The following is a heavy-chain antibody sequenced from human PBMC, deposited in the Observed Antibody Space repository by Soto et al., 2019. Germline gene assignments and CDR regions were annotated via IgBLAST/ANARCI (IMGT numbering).Heavy chain of an antibody. CDR3: ARDLRFGELSGYYGMDV. J-gene: IGHJ6*02. D-gene: IGHD3-10*01. V-gene: IGHV4-31*03. CDR1: GGSISSGGYY. CDR2: IYYSGST. Sequence: LSLTCTVSGGSISSGGYYWSWIRQHPGKGLEWIGYIYYSGSTYYNPSLKSRVTISVDTSKNQFSLKLSSVTAADTAVYYCARDLRFGELSGYYGMDVWGQGTTVTVSS.